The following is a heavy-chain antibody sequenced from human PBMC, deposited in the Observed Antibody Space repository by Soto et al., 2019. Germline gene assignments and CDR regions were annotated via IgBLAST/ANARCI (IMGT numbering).Heavy chain of an antibody. CDR1: GVTFQNHA. Sequence: XGSLRLSFTASGVTFQNHAMSWVRQAPGKGLDWVSVVSGNSGSTYYADSVRGRFTISRDNSKNTLYLQMNSLRAEDTALYYCARDPRVASRSYYFDSWGQGALVTVSS. CDR3: ARDPRVASRSYYFDS. D-gene: IGHD3-16*01. J-gene: IGHJ4*02. V-gene: IGHV3-23*01. CDR2: VSGNSGST.